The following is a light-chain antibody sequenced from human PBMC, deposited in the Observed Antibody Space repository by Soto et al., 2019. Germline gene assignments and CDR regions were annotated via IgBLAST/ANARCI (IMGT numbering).Light chain of an antibody. V-gene: IGKV1-39*01. CDR1: QSIGTY. Sequence: DAQMTQSPSSLSASVGDSVTITCRASQSIGTYLDWYQHKPGKAPKLLIYAASSLQSGVPSRFSGSGSVTDFTLTISSLQPEDFATYYCQESYSTFGQGTKLEIK. CDR3: QESYST. CDR2: AAS. J-gene: IGKJ2*01.